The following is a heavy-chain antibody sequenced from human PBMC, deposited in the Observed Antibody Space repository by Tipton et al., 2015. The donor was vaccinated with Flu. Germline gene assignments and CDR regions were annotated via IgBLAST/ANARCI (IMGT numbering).Heavy chain of an antibody. D-gene: IGHD6-19*01. CDR2: IRYHGRHQ. J-gene: IGHJ4*02. V-gene: IGHV3-30*02. CDR3: ANDSVGAVAWYGVDY. CDR1: GFSFSCYG. Sequence: SGFSFSCYGMHWVRQAPGKGLEWVAFIRYHGRHQYYIDSVKGRFTISRDNSKNTVYLQMNSLRSEDTAVYYCANDSVGAVAWYGVDYWGQGTLVTVSS.